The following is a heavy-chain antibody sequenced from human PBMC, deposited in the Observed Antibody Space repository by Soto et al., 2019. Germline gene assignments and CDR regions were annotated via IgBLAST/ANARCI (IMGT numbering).Heavy chain of an antibody. CDR2: MNPNSGNT. CDR3: ARRFPRYYDFWSGPEAYFDY. V-gene: IGHV1-8*01. CDR1: GYTFTSYD. J-gene: IGHJ4*02. D-gene: IGHD3-3*01. Sequence: GASVKVSCKASGYTFTSYDINWVRQATGQGLEWMGWMNPNSGNTGYAQKFLGRVTMTRNTSISTAYMELSSLRSEDTAVYYCARRFPRYYDFWSGPEAYFDYWGQGTLVTVSS.